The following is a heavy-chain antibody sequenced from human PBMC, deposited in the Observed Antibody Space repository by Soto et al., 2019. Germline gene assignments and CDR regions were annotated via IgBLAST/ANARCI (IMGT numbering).Heavy chain of an antibody. CDR3: ARDVAYYGSGSYIIGAFDI. J-gene: IGHJ3*02. Sequence: VSCKASGYTFTSYGISWVRQAPGQGLEWMGWISAYNGNTNYAQKLQGRVTMTTDTSTSTAYMELRSLRSDDTAVYYCARDVAYYGSGSYIIGAFDIWGQGTMVTVSS. CDR2: ISAYNGNT. V-gene: IGHV1-18*01. CDR1: GYTFTSYG. D-gene: IGHD3-10*01.